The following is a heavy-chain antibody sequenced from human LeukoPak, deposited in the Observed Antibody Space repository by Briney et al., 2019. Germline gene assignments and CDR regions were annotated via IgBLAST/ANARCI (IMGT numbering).Heavy chain of an antibody. Sequence: PSETLSLTCTVSGGSISSSSYYWGWIRQPPGKGLEWIGSIYYSGSTYYNPSLKSRVTISVDTSKNQFSLKLSSVTAADTAGYYCARARVNYYYYYMDVWGKGTTVTVSS. J-gene: IGHJ6*03. CDR1: GGSISSSSYY. V-gene: IGHV4-39*01. CDR3: ARARVNYYYYYMDV. D-gene: IGHD3-10*01. CDR2: IYYSGST.